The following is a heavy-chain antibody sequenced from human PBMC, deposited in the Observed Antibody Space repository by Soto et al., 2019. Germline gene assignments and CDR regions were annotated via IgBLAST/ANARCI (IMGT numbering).Heavy chain of an antibody. J-gene: IGHJ5*02. V-gene: IGHV1-46*01. CDR3: ARDGDGRGYYDFWSGRVNWFDP. CDR2: INPSGGST. Sequence: QVQLVQSGAEVKKPGASVKVSCKASGYTFTSYYMHWVRQAPGQGLEWMGIINPSGGSTSYAQKCQGRVTMTRDTSPSTVYMELSSLRSEDTAVYYCARDGDGRGYYDFWSGRVNWFDPWGQGPLVTVSS. CDR1: GYTFTSYY. D-gene: IGHD3-3*01.